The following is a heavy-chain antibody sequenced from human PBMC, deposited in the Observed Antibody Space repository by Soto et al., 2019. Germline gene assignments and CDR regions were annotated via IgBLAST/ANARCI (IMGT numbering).Heavy chain of an antibody. CDR1: GFTFRNYG. CDR2: IWYDGGIK. V-gene: IGHV3-33*01. Sequence: GGSLRLSCVASGFTFRNYGMHWVRQAPGKGLEWAAIIWYDGGIKYHADSVKGRFSISRDNSKNTLYLQVNSLRAEDTAIYYCARDCGAVDDRNYYGMDVWGQGTTVTVLL. CDR3: ARDCGAVDDRNYYGMDV. J-gene: IGHJ6*02. D-gene: IGHD1-1*01.